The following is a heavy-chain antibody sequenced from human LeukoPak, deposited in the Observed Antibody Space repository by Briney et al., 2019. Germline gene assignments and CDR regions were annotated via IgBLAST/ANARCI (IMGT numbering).Heavy chain of an antibody. CDR1: GFTFSTYG. V-gene: IGHV3-33*01. Sequence: GGSLRLSCAASGFTFSTYGMHWVRQAPGKGLEWVAIIWYDGSTKYYAESVKGRFTISRDNSQNMLYLQMNSLRAEDTAVYYCARDRRVSGFDYWGQGTLVTVSS. CDR3: ARDRRVSGFDY. CDR2: IWYDGSTK. J-gene: IGHJ4*02.